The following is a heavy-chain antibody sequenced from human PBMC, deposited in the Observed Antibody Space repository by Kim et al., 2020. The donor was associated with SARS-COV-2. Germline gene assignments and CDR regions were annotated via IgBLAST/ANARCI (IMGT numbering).Heavy chain of an antibody. CDR2: ISGSGGST. Sequence: GGSLRLSCAASGFTFSSYAMSWVRQAPGKGLEWVSAISGSGGSTYYADSVRGRFTISRDNSKNTLYLQMNSLRAEDTAVYYCAKYLSVVVVATPPAGYYYYGMDVWGQGTTVTVSS. CDR1: GFTFSSYA. CDR3: AKYLSVVVVATPPAGYYYYGMDV. V-gene: IGHV3-23*01. D-gene: IGHD2-15*01. J-gene: IGHJ6*02.